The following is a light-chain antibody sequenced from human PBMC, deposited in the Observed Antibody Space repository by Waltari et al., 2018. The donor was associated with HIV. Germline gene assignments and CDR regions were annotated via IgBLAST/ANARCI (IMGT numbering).Light chain of an antibody. CDR2: GAA. Sequence: EIVMTQSPAILSVSPGERVTLSCRASQGVGSNLAWYQQKVGQAPRFLIYGAATRAAEIPVRFSGSGSGTDFTLTIDSLQSEDFATYYCQQYNIRPRGNTFGQGTKLQIK. V-gene: IGKV3-15*01. J-gene: IGKJ2*01. CDR3: QQYNIRPRGNT. CDR1: QGVGSN.